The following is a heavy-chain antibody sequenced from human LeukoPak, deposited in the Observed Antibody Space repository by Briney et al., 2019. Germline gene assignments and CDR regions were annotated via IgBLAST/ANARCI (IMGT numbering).Heavy chain of an antibody. V-gene: IGHV4-4*07. CDR2: IYTSGST. J-gene: IGHJ5*02. D-gene: IGHD6-13*01. CDR3: ARMNKAGIRNWFDP. Sequence: SETLSLTCTVSGGSISSYYWSWIRQPAGKGLEWIGRIYTSGSTNYNPSLKSRVTMSVDTSKNQFSLKLSSVTAADTAIYYCARMNKAGIRNWFDPWGQGTLVTVSS. CDR1: GGSISSYY.